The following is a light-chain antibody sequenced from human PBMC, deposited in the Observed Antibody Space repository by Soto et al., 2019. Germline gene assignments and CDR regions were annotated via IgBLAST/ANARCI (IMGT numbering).Light chain of an antibody. CDR3: SSYTSSSPYV. J-gene: IGLJ1*01. CDR2: EVS. V-gene: IGLV2-14*01. Sequence: TQPASVSGSPGQSITISCTGTSSDVGGYNYVSWYQQHPGKAPKLMIYEVSNRPSGVSNRFSGSKSGNTASLTISGLQAEEEADYYCSSYTSSSPYVFGTGTKLTVL. CDR1: SSDVGGYNY.